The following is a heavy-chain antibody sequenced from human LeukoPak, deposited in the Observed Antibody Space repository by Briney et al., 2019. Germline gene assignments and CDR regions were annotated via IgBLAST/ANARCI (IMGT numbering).Heavy chain of an antibody. CDR2: ISSTSSSI. J-gene: IGHJ3*02. Sequence: GRSLRLSYAASGFTFSSYNMNWVRQAPGKGLEWVSLISSTSSSIYYADSVRGRFTVSRGNAKNSLYLQMNSLRAEDTAVYHCARDADYFHAFDIWGQGTMVTVSS. D-gene: IGHD5-12*01. CDR3: ARDADYFHAFDI. V-gene: IGHV3-48*01. CDR1: GFTFSSYN.